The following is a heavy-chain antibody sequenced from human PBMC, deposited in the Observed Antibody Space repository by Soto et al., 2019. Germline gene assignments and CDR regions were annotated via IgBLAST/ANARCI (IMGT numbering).Heavy chain of an antibody. CDR1: GYSFTSYW. CDR2: IYPGDSDT. J-gene: IGHJ4*02. Sequence: PGESLKISCKGSGYSFTSYWIGWVRQMPGKGLELMGIIYPGDSDTIYSPSFQGHDTHSADKSISTAYLQWSSLKASDTAMYYCARRHPRRYDSSGYYLSSTLDYWGQGTLVTVSS. V-gene: IGHV5-51*01. D-gene: IGHD3-22*01. CDR3: ARRHPRRYDSSGYYLSSTLDY.